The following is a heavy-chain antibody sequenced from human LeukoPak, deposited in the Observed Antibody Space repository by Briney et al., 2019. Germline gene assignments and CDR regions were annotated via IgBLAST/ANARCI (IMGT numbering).Heavy chain of an antibody. CDR1: GFTFSSYSM. J-gene: IGHJ4*02. CDR2: IYHSGST. D-gene: IGHD2-15*01. CDR3: ATRPLYCSGGSCYSGSFDY. V-gene: IGHV4-4*02. Sequence: GSLRLSCAASGFTFSSYSMNWVRQPPGKGLEWIGEIYHSGSTNYNPSLKSRVTISVDKSKNQFSLKLSSVTAADTAVYYCATRPLYCSGGSCYSGSFDYWGQGTLVTVSS.